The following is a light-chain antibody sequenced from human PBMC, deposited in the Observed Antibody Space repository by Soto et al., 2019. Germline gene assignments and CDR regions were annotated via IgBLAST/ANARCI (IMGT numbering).Light chain of an antibody. CDR2: EVS. J-gene: IGLJ1*01. Sequence: QSALTQPASVSGSPGESITISCTGTSSDVGGYNYVSWYQQHPGKAPKLMIYEVSNRPSGVSKRFSGSKSGNTASLTISGLQAEDEADYYCNSYSSSSILYVFGTGTKLPVL. CDR3: NSYSSSSILYV. V-gene: IGLV2-14*01. CDR1: SSDVGGYNY.